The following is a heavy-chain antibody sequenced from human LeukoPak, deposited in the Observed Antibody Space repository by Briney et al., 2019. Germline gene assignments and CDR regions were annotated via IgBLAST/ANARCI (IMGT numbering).Heavy chain of an antibody. CDR3: ARDVDTAMPKGDAFDI. CDR2: IKQDGSEK. CDR1: GFTFSSYW. J-gene: IGHJ3*02. D-gene: IGHD5-18*01. V-gene: IGHV3-7*01. Sequence: GGSLRLSCAASGFTFSSYWMSWVRQAPGKGLEWVANIKQDGSEKYYVDSVKGRFTISRDNAKNSLYLQMNSLRAEDTAVYYCARDVDTAMPKGDAFDIWGQGTMVTVSS.